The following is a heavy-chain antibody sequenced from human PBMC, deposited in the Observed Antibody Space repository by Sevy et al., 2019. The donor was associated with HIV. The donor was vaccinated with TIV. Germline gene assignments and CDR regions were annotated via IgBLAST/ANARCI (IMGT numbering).Heavy chain of an antibody. CDR1: GFTFSSYS. CDR2: ISSSSSTI. D-gene: IGHD5-18*01. J-gene: IGHJ5*02. CDR3: ARDSYSYGYGGWFDP. V-gene: IGHV3-48*02. Sequence: GGSLRLSCAASGFTFSSYSMNWVRQAPGKGLEWVSYISSSSSTIYDADSVKGRFTISRDNAKNSLYLQMNSLRDEDTAVYYCARDSYSYGYGGWFDPRGQGTLVTVSS.